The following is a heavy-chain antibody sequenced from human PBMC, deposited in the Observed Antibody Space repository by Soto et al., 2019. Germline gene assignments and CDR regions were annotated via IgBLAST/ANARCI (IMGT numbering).Heavy chain of an antibody. CDR1: GGSISSYY. CDR3: ARVRYCSGGSCYSSFPSPYYYYMDV. J-gene: IGHJ6*03. D-gene: IGHD2-15*01. Sequence: SETLSLTCTVSGGSISSYYWSWIRQPPGKGLEWIGYIYYSGSTNYNASLKSRVTISVDTSKNQFSLKLSSVTAADTAVYYCARVRYCSGGSCYSSFPSPYYYYMDVWGKGTTVTVSS. CDR2: IYYSGST. V-gene: IGHV4-59*01.